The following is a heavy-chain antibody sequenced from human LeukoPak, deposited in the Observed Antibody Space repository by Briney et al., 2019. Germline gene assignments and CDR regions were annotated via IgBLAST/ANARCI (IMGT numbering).Heavy chain of an antibody. D-gene: IGHD2-8*01. CDR2: IYHSGST. CDR1: GYSISSGYY. CDR3: ARETNHPFGSPGGYYFDY. Sequence: PSETLSLTCTVSGYSISSGYYWGWIRQPPGKGLEWIGSIYHSGSTYYNPSLKSRVTISVDTSKNQFSLKLSSVTAADTAVYYCARETNHPFGSPGGYYFDYWGQGTLVTVSS. V-gene: IGHV4-38-2*02. J-gene: IGHJ4*02.